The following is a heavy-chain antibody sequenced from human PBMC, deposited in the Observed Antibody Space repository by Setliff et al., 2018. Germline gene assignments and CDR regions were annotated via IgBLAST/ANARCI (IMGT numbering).Heavy chain of an antibody. Sequence: GGSLRLSCAASRFTFSSYAMSWVRQAPGKGLEWVSAISGSAGSTYYADSVKGRFTISRDSSKNTLYLQMNSLRVEDTAVYYCAKSHSSWPIFIDYWGQGTLVTVSS. CDR3: AKSHSSWPIFIDY. V-gene: IGHV3-23*01. J-gene: IGHJ4*02. CDR2: ISGSAGST. CDR1: RFTFSSYA. D-gene: IGHD6-13*01.